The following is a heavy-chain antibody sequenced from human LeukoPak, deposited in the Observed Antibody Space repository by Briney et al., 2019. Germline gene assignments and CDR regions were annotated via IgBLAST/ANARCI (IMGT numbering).Heavy chain of an antibody. D-gene: IGHD1-1*01. Sequence: GGSLRLSCAASGFTFSGSAMHWVRQASGKGLEWVGRIRSKANSYATAYAASVKGRFTISRDDSKNTAYLQMNSLKTEDTAVYYCRLEPNYYYYYGMDVWGQGTTVTVSS. J-gene: IGHJ6*02. CDR1: GFTFSGSA. V-gene: IGHV3-73*01. CDR2: IRSKANSYAT. CDR3: RLEPNYYYYYGMDV.